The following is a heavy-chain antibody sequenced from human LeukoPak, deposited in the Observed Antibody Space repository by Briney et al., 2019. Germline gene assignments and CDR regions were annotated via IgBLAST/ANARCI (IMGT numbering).Heavy chain of an antibody. V-gene: IGHV4-59*12. CDR3: ARDVLGYCSGGSCYPPFDY. CDR1: GDSISSYY. D-gene: IGHD2-15*01. Sequence: SETLSLTCTVSGDSISSYYWSWIRQPPGKGLEWIGYIYYTGTTNYNPSLKSRVTISVDTSKNQFSLKLSSVTAADTAVYYCARDVLGYCSGGSCYPPFDYWGQGTLVTVSS. J-gene: IGHJ4*02. CDR2: IYYTGTT.